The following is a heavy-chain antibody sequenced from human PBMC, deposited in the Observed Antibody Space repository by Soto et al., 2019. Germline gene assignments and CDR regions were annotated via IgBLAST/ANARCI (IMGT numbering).Heavy chain of an antibody. V-gene: IGHV4-39*07. CDR1: GGSISSSSYY. CDR2: IYYSGST. CDR3: ARGTSKDNRRYYFYY. J-gene: IGHJ4*02. Sequence: SETLSLTCTVSGGSISSSSYYWGWIRQPPGKGLEWIGSIYYSGSTYYNPSLKSRVTISVDTSKNQFSLKLSSVTAADTAVYYCARGTSKDNRRYYFYYWGQGTLVTVSS.